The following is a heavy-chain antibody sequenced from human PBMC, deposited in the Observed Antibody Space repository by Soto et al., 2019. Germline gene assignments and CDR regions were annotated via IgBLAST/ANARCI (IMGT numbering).Heavy chain of an antibody. Sequence: EVPLLASGGVLLQPGGSLRLSCAASGFTFSNYAVTWVRQAPGQGLEWVSTSSGSGGSTYYADSVKGRFTISRDNSNNTLSLPMNSLRGEDTAVYDCAKDQGSSWYEIDYWGQGTLVTVSS. V-gene: IGHV3-23*01. J-gene: IGHJ4*02. D-gene: IGHD6-13*01. CDR1: GFTFSNYA. CDR3: AKDQGSSWYEIDY. CDR2: SSGSGGST.